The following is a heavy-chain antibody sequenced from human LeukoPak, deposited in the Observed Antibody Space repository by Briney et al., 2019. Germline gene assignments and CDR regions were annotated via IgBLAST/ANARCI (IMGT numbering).Heavy chain of an antibody. D-gene: IGHD3-22*01. CDR3: VRLRTNSDTSGFYYSYDF. V-gene: IGHV3-21*01. CDR2: ISVRSNYI. Sequence: GGSLRLSCVASGYTFSSYSINWVRHAPGKGLEWVSSISVRSNYIYYADSVRGRFSISRDDARDSLYLQMNSLRAEDTAVYFCVRLRTNSDTSGFYYSYDFWGKGTLVTVSS. J-gene: IGHJ4*02. CDR1: GYTFSSYS.